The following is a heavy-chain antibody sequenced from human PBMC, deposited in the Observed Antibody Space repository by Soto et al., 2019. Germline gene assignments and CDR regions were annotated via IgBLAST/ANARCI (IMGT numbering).Heavy chain of an antibody. D-gene: IGHD3-16*01. CDR1: GFTFRSYV. J-gene: IGHJ4*02. Sequence: QVQLVESGGGVVQPGTSLRLSCVGSGFTFRSYVIHWVRQAPGKGLEWVALTSYDESNKYYDDSVKGRFTISRDNSRNTVDVQMDNLRLEDTALYYCARWGTTGGLDVWGQGTLVSVSS. CDR3: ARWGTTGGLDV. V-gene: IGHV3-30*19. CDR2: TSYDESNK.